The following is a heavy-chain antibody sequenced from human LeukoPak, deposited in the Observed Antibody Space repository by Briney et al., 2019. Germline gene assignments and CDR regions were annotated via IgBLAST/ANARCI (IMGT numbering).Heavy chain of an antibody. D-gene: IGHD1-26*01. V-gene: IGHV3-21*04. CDR2: ISSSSNYI. CDR1: GITFSSYW. J-gene: IGHJ4*02. CDR3: AKSRYSLIFDY. Sequence: GGSLRLSCVASGITFSSYWMSWVRQAPGKGLDWVSSISSSSNYIYYADSVKGRFTISRDNAKNSLYLQMNSLRAEDTALYYCAKSRYSLIFDYWGQGTLVTVSS.